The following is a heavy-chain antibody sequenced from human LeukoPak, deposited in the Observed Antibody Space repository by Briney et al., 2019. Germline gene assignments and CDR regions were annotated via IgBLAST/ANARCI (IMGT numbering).Heavy chain of an antibody. Sequence: PSETLSLTCTVSCGSISSHYWSWIRQPPGKGLEWIGYIYYSGSTNYNPPLKSRVTISVDTSKNQFSLKLRSVTAADTAVYFCARSDSSSWYVYAYWGQGTLVTVPS. D-gene: IGHD6-13*01. CDR3: ARSDSSSWYVYAY. V-gene: IGHV4-59*11. CDR1: CGSISSHY. J-gene: IGHJ4*02. CDR2: IYYSGST.